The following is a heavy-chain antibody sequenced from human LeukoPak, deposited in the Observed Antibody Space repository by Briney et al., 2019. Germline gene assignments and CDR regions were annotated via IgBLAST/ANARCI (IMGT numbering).Heavy chain of an antibody. D-gene: IGHD4/OR15-4a*01. V-gene: IGHV3-73*01. J-gene: IGHJ6*02. CDR3: TRRGLSDYYYGLDV. CDR2: IRSKANSYAT. CDR1: GFTFSGFA. Sequence: PGGSLRLSCAASGFTFSGFAMHWVRQASGKGLEWVGRIRSKANSYATAYAASVKGRFTISRDDSKNTAYLQMTSLKIEDTAVYYCTRRGLSDYYYGLDVWGQGTTVTVSS.